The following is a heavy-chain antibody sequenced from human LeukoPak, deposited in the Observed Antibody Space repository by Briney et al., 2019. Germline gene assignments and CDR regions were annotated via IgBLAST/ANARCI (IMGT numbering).Heavy chain of an antibody. CDR2: INPNSGGT. D-gene: IGHD3-22*01. Sequence: ASVKVSCKASGYTFTGYYMHWVRQAPGQGPEWMGWINPNSGGTNSAQKFQGRVTMTRDTSISTAYKELSRLRSDDTAVYYCARGGYYDSSGYYYPFDYWGQGTLVTVSS. CDR3: ARGGYYDSSGYYYPFDY. CDR1: GYTFTGYY. V-gene: IGHV1-2*02. J-gene: IGHJ4*02.